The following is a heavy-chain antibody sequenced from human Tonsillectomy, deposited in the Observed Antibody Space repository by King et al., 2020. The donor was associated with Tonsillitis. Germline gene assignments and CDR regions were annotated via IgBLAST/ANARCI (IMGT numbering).Heavy chain of an antibody. Sequence: QLVQSGAEVKKPGESLKISCKGSGDSFHNHWIGWVRQMPGKGLEWMGFIYPGDSDTRYSPSFQGQVTISADKSINTAYVQWSSLKASDTAIYYCTRRPRGSSPFDHWGQGTLVTVSS. D-gene: IGHD6-13*01. J-gene: IGHJ4*02. CDR1: GDSFHNHW. CDR2: IYPGDSDT. CDR3: TRRPRGSSPFDH. V-gene: IGHV5-51*01.